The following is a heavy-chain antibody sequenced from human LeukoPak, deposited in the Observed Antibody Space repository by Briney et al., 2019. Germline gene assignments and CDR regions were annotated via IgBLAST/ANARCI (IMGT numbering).Heavy chain of an antibody. CDR2: INHSGST. Sequence: SETLSLTCAVYGGSFSGYYWSWIRQPPGKGLEWIGEINHSGSTNYNPSLKSRVTISVDTSKNQFSLKLSSVTAADTAVYYCARDFPGGYWGQGTLVTVSS. D-gene: IGHD1-1*01. J-gene: IGHJ4*02. CDR1: GGSFSGYY. CDR3: ARDFPGGY. V-gene: IGHV4-34*01.